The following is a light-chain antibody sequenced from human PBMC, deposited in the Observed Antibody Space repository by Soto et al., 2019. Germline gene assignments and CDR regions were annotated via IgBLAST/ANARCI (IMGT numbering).Light chain of an antibody. J-gene: IGKJ5*01. V-gene: IGKV3D-20*02. CDR3: HQRYNWPRVT. Sequence: EIVLTQSPGTLSLSPGDRATLSCRASQTVSNNYLAWCQQKPGQAPRVIMYGASRRATGIPDRFSGGGSGTDFTLTISRLEPEDFAVYFCHQRYNWPRVTFGQGTQLEIK. CDR1: QTVSNNY. CDR2: GAS.